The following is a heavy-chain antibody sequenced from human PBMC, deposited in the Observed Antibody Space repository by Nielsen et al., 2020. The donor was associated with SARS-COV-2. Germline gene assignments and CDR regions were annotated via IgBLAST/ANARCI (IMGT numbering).Heavy chain of an antibody. D-gene: IGHD3-16*02. J-gene: IGHJ4*02. V-gene: IGHV3-23*01. CDR2: ISGSGGST. CDR3: AKDPYMITFGGVIDPC. Sequence: GGSLRLSCAASGFTFSSYAMSWVRQAPGKGLEWVSAISGSGGSTYYADSVKGRFTISRDNSKNTLYLQMNSLRAEDTAVYYCAKDPYMITFGGVIDPCWGQGTLVTVSS. CDR1: GFTFSSYA.